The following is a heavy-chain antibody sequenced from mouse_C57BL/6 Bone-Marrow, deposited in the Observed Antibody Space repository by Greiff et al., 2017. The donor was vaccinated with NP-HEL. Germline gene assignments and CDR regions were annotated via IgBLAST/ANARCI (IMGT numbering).Heavy chain of an antibody. Sequence: QVQLQQSGAELVKPGASVKISCKASGYAFSSYWMNWVKERPGKGLEWIGQIYPGDGDTKYNGKFKGKATLTADKSSSTAYVQVSSLTCGDSAVNFWAGGDSGSSRFGYAMDYWGQGTSVTVSS. CDR1: GYAFSSYW. D-gene: IGHD1-1*01. J-gene: IGHJ4*01. V-gene: IGHV1-80*01. CDR2: IYPGDGDT. CDR3: AGGDSGSSRFGYAMDY.